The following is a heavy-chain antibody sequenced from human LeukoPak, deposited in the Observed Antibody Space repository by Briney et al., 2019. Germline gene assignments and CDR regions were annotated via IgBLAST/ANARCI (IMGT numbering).Heavy chain of an antibody. CDR3: ATADDASGYYLDH. V-gene: IGHV3-23*01. D-gene: IGHD3-22*01. J-gene: IGHJ4*02. CDR1: GITFSSYA. Sequence: PPGGSLRLSCSVAGITFSSYAMSWVRQAPGEGREWVSGIRGSGGYTNYADSVKGRFTSSRDNSKNRLYLQMNSLRAEDTAVYYCATADDASGYYLDHWGQGTLVTVSS. CDR2: IRGSGGYT.